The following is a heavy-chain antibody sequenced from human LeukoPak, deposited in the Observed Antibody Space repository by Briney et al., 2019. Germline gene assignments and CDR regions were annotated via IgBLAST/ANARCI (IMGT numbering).Heavy chain of an antibody. CDR3: GLSGNYYYYYMDV. CDR1: GYTFTSYY. V-gene: IGHV1-69*13. D-gene: IGHD6-25*01. J-gene: IGHJ6*03. CDR2: IIPIFGIP. Sequence: ASVKVSCKASGYTFTSYYMHWVRQAPGQGLEWMGGIIPIFGIPDSAQKFQGRLTITADESTTTAYMELSSLRSDDTAIYYCGLSGNYYYYYMDVWGKGTTVTISS.